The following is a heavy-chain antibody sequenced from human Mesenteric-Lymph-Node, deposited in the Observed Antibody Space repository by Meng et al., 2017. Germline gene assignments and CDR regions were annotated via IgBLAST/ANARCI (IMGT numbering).Heavy chain of an antibody. D-gene: IGHD5-24*01. J-gene: IGHJ5*02. V-gene: IGHV1-3*01. CDR3: ARDFYWKDGSWGDCFDP. CDR1: GYTFTSYA. CDR2: INAGNGNT. Sequence: VQIVVSGAEVKKPGASVKVSCKASGYTFTSYAMHWVGQAPGQRLEWMGWINAGNGNTKYSQKFQGRVTITRDTSASTAYMELTSLTSDDTAVYYCARDFYWKDGSWGDCFDPWGQGTLVTVSS.